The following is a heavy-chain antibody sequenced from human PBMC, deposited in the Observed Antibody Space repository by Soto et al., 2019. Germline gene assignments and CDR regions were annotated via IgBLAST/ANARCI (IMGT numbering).Heavy chain of an antibody. J-gene: IGHJ6*02. V-gene: IGHV1-8*01. D-gene: IGHD2-2*01. CDR1: GYTFTSYD. CDR2: MNPNSGNT. Sequence: ASVKVSCKASGYTFTSYDINWVRQATGQGLEWMGWMNPNSGNTGYAQKFQGRATMTRNTSISTAYMELSSLRSEDTAVYYCARGGYCSSTSCERYYYYGMDVWGQGTTVTVSS. CDR3: ARGGYCSSTSCERYYYYGMDV.